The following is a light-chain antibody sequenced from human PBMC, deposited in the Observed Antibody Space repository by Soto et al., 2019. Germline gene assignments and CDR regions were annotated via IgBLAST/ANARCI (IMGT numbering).Light chain of an antibody. CDR3: KQCPKSPST. Sequence: EVVLTQSPGPLSLSPGEVNTLACRARQFVSSGYLAGYQQRPGQAPRLPIYGASSRPSGVQDRVSGSGSGIDYSLTISSREPDDLAVYYWKQCPKSPSTVGQGT. CDR1: QFVSSGY. J-gene: IGKJ1*01. V-gene: IGKV3-20*01. CDR2: GAS.